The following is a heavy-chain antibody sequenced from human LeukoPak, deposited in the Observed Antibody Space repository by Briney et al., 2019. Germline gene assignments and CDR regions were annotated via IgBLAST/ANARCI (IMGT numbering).Heavy chain of an antibody. D-gene: IGHD2-2*02. J-gene: IGHJ4*02. CDR1: GYSISSGYY. Sequence: SETLSLTCAVSGYSISSGYYWGWIRQPPGQGLEWIGSIYHRGSTYYNPSLKSRVTISVDTSKNQFSLKLSSVTAADTAVYYCARHEGYCSSTSCYIAHTDYWGQGTLVTVSS. V-gene: IGHV4-38-2*01. CDR2: IYHRGST. CDR3: ARHEGYCSSTSCYIAHTDY.